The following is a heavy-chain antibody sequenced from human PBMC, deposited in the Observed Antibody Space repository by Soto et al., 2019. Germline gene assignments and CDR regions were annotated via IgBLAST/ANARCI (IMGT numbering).Heavy chain of an antibody. J-gene: IGHJ6*02. D-gene: IGHD2-2*01. CDR1: GFTVSSNY. CDR3: ARGLVVPAAIYYYYYGMDV. CDR2: IYSGGST. V-gene: IGHV3-66*01. Sequence: GGSLRLSCAASGFTVSSNYMSWVRQAPGKGLEWVSVIYSGGSTYYADSVKGRFTISRDNSKNTLYLQMNSLRAEDTAVYYCARGLVVPAAIYYYYYGMDVWGQGTTVTVSS.